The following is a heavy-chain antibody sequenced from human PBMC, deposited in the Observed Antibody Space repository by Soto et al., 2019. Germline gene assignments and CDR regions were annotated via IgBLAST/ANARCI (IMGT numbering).Heavy chain of an antibody. D-gene: IGHD3-3*01. CDR3: ARDGDYDFWSGYPNDYYYGMDV. CDR1: GGSISSGDYY. Sequence: QVQLQESGPGLVKPSQTLSLTCTVSGGSISSGDYYWSWIHQPPGKGLEWIGYIYYSGSTYYNPSLKSRVTISVDTSKNQFSLKLSSVTAADTAVYYCARDGDYDFWSGYPNDYYYGMDVWGQGTTVTVSS. V-gene: IGHV4-30-4*01. J-gene: IGHJ6*02. CDR2: IYYSGST.